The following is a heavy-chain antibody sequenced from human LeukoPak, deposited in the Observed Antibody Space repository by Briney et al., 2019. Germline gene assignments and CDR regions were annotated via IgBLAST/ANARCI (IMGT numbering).Heavy chain of an antibody. Sequence: SETLSLTCTVSGGTISSGDYYWSCIRQPPGKGLEWIGYIYYSGSTYYNPSLKSRVTISVDTFKNQFSLKLSSVTAAGTAVYYCARDSNWAYCGGDCSDYWGQGTLVTVSS. V-gene: IGHV4-30-4*01. CDR1: GGTISSGDYY. J-gene: IGHJ4*02. CDR2: IYYSGST. D-gene: IGHD2-21*01. CDR3: ARDSNWAYCGGDCSDY.